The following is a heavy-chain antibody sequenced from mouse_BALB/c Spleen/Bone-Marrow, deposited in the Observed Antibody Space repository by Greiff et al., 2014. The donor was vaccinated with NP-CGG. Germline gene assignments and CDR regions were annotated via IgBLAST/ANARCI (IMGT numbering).Heavy chain of an antibody. J-gene: IGHJ1*01. CDR1: GYSFTGYF. D-gene: IGHD1-1*01. CDR2: INPYNGDS. CDR3: ARVTTDWYFDV. Sequence: EVQLQQSGPELVKPGASAKISCKASGYSFTGYFMNWVIQSHGKSLEWIGRINPYNGDSFYNQKFKGKATLTVDKSSSTAHMELRSLASEDSAVYYCARVTTDWYFDVWGAGTTVTVSS. V-gene: IGHV1-20*02.